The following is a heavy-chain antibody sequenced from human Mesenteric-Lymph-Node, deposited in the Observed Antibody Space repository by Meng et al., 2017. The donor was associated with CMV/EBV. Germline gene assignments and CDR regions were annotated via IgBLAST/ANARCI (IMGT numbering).Heavy chain of an antibody. Sequence: GESLKISCAAAGFGFSKYEMNWLRQAPGKGLEWVSSISSSSYIYYADSVKGRFTISRDNAKNSLYLQMNSLRAEDTAVYYCARGTLYYGMDVWGQGTTVTVSS. J-gene: IGHJ6*02. CDR1: GFGFSKYE. D-gene: IGHD1-1*01. CDR2: ISSSSYI. V-gene: IGHV3-69-1*01. CDR3: ARGTLYYGMDV.